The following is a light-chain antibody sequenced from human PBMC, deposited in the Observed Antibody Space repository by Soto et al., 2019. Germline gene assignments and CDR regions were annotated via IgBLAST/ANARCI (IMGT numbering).Light chain of an antibody. J-gene: IGKJ1*01. CDR1: QSISSW. Sequence: IQMTHSPSTLSASVGDIVTITCRASQSISSWLAWYQQKPGKAPKLLIYDASSLESGVPSRFSGSGSGTEFNLTISSLQPDDFATYYCQQYNRYWTFGQGTKVDIK. CDR2: DAS. V-gene: IGKV1-5*01. CDR3: QQYNRYWT.